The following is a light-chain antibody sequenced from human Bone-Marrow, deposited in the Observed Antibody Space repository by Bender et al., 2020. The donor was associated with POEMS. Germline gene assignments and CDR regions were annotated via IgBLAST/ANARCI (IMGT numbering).Light chain of an antibody. J-gene: IGLJ2*01. CDR2: NND. CDR3: AAWDDTLNGRV. CDR1: SSNIATKT. V-gene: IGLV1-44*01. Sequence: QSVLTQPPSASGTPGQRVSISCSGSSSNIATKTVDWYQQLPGTAPKLLIYNNDQRPSGVPDRFSGSKSGTSASLAISGLQSGDEAHYYCAAWDDTLNGRVFGGGTKLTVL.